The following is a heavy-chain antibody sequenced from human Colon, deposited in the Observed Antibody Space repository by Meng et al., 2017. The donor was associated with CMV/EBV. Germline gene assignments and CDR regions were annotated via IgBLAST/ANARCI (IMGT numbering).Heavy chain of an antibody. V-gene: IGHV3-66*01. CDR3: ATLGLKWVGLVDY. Sequence: EVHLVESXXGLVQPGGAVRLSCAASELTVSNTYMSWVRQSPGKGLEWVSVLFSGGSTYYADSVKDRFTISRDNSKNTLYLQMNSLRAEDTALYYCATLGLKWVGLVDYWGLGTLVTVSS. CDR2: LFSGGST. CDR1: ELTVSNTY. J-gene: IGHJ4*02. D-gene: IGHD4/OR15-4a*01.